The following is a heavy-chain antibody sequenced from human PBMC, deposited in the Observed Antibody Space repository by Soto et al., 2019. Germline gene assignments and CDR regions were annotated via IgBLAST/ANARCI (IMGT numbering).Heavy chain of an antibody. D-gene: IGHD2-8*01. J-gene: IGHJ5*02. CDR2: ISYSGST. CDR1: GYSISSSNW. Sequence: PSETLSLTCAVSGYSISSSNWWDWIRQPPGKGLERIGYISYSGSTYYNPSLKSRVTMSVDTSKTQFSLKLSSVTAVDTAVYYCARRNSWWMDPWRQGTLVTVS. CDR3: ARRNSWWMDP. V-gene: IGHV4-28*01.